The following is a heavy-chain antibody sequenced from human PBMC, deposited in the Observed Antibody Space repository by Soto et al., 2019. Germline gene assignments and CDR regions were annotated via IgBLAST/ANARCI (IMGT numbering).Heavy chain of an antibody. CDR3: ASLRIAARPFYYHGMDV. D-gene: IGHD6-6*01. Sequence: SETLSLTCTVSGGSVSSGSYYWSWIRQPPGKGREWIGYIYYSGSTNYNPSLKSRVTISVDTSKNQVSLKLGDVTAADSAVYYCASLRIAARPFYYHGMDVGAKGTTVPVSS. J-gene: IGHJ6*04. CDR1: GGSVSSGSYY. CDR2: IYYSGST. V-gene: IGHV4-61*01.